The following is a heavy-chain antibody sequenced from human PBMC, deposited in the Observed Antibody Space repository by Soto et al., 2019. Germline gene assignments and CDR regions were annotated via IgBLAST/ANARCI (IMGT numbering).Heavy chain of an antibody. CDR2: IWYDGSNK. CDR1: GFTFSSYG. D-gene: IGHD6-19*01. CDR3: ARGDGSSGWEFDY. Sequence: QVQLVESGGGVVQPGRSLRLSCAASGFTFSSYGMHWVRQAPGKGLEWVAVIWYDGSNKYYADSVKGRFTISRDNSKNTLYLQMNSLRAEDTAVYYCARGDGSSGWEFDYWGQGTLVTVSS. J-gene: IGHJ4*02. V-gene: IGHV3-33*01.